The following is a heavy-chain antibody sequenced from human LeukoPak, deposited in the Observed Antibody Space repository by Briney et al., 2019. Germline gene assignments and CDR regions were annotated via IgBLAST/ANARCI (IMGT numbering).Heavy chain of an antibody. Sequence: GASVKVSCKASDYTFTDYHMHWVTQAPGQGLEWMGWINPNTGDTNYAQKFQGRVTMTRDTSISAAYMELSWLRSDDTAVYYCTRDPAMATILFDYWRQGTLVTVSS. V-gene: IGHV1-2*02. J-gene: IGHJ4*02. D-gene: IGHD5-24*01. CDR2: INPNTGDT. CDR1: DYTFTDYH. CDR3: TRDPAMATILFDY.